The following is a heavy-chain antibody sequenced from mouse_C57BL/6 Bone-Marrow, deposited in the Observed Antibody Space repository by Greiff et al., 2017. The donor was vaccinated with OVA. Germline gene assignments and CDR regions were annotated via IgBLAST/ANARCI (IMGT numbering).Heavy chain of an antibody. V-gene: IGHV1-50*01. CDR1: GYTFTSYW. D-gene: IGHD1-1*01. CDR2: IDPSDSYT. J-gene: IGHJ3*01. CDR3: ARSYGSRWFAY. Sequence: VQLQQPGAELVKPGASVKLSCKASGYTFTSYWMQWVKQRPGQGLEWIGEIDPSDSYTNYNQKFKGKATLTVDTSSSTANMQLSSLTSEDSAVYYCARSYGSRWFAYWGQGTLVTVSA.